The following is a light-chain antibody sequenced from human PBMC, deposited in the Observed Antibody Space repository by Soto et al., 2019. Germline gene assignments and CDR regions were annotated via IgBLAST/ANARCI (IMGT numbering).Light chain of an antibody. Sequence: EIELTQSPCTLSLSNGERAPLSCRASRSVSNNYLAWYQQKPGQAPRLLIYGASTGATGIPARFSGGGSGTDFALTISRLQAEDFAVYYCQQLSMYPPTFGGGTKVDI. V-gene: IGKV3-20*01. CDR3: QQLSMYPPT. CDR1: RSVSNNY. CDR2: GAS. J-gene: IGKJ4*01.